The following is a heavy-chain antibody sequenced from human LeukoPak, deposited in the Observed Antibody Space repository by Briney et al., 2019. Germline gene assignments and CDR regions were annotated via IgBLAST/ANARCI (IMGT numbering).Heavy chain of an antibody. V-gene: IGHV1-46*01. CDR2: MHPSGGDT. CDR1: GYTFTDYY. CDR3: ARDEASSERNDFDF. D-gene: IGHD3-22*01. Sequence: ASVKVSCKASGYTFTDYYIHWVRQAPGQGLEWVALMHPSGGDTRYAQKFQGRLTLTRDTSTSTIYMELSSLRSEDTAFYYCARDEASSERNDFDFWGQGTLVTVSS. J-gene: IGHJ4*02.